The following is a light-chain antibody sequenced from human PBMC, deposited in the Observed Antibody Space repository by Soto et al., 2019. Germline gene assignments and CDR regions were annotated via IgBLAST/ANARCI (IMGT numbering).Light chain of an antibody. Sequence: QSVLTQPPSVSGAPGQRVAISCTGSNSSAGSVYNVHWYQHRPGTAPKLLIYDNTDRPSGVPDRFSGSKSGTSASLTITGLQAEDEADYYCQSYDSGLGGYVIFGGGTKLTVL. CDR1: NSSAGSVYN. CDR3: QSYDSGLGGYVI. CDR2: DNT. J-gene: IGLJ2*01. V-gene: IGLV1-40*01.